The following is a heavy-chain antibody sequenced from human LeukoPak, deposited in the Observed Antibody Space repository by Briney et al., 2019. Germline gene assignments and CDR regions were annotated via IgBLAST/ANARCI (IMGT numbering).Heavy chain of an antibody. D-gene: IGHD6-13*01. Sequence: ASVKVSCKASGYTFTGYYMHWVRQAPGQGLEWMGWINPNSGGTNYAQKFQGRVTMTRDTSISTAHMELSRLRSDDTAVYYCARDTPAAGAFNFDYWGQGTLVTVSS. V-gene: IGHV1-2*02. CDR2: INPNSGGT. J-gene: IGHJ4*02. CDR1: GYTFTGYY. CDR3: ARDTPAAGAFNFDY.